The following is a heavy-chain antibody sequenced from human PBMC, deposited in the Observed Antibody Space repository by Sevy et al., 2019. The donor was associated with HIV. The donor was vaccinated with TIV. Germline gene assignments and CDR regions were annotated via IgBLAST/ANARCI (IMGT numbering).Heavy chain of an antibody. CDR2: INQDATAN. Sequence: GGSLRLSCVASGFKFNSYWMLWVRQAPGKGLEWVANINQDATANFYADSVRGRFIISRDNVRNSVNLQMNILRVEDTALYSGVRARATFDGFWGQGTLVTVSS. D-gene: IGHD3-9*01. CDR3: VRARATFDGF. J-gene: IGHJ4*02. V-gene: IGHV3-7*01. CDR1: GFKFNSYW.